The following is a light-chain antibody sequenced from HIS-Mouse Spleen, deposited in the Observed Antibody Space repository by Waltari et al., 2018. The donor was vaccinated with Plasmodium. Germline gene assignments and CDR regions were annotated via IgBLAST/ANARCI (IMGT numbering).Light chain of an antibody. J-gene: IGKJ3*01. CDR2: GAS. CDR1: QSVSSN. V-gene: IGKV3-15*01. Sequence: EIVMTQSPATLSVSPGERATLSCRASQSVSSNLAWYQQKPGQAPSLLIYGASTTATGNPARFSGSGSGTEFTLTIRSLQSEDFAGYYCQQYNNWSFTFGPGTKVDIK. CDR3: QQYNNWSFT.